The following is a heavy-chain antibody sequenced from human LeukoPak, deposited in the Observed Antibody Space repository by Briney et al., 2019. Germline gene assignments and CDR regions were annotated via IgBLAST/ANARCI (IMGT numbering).Heavy chain of an antibody. CDR3: ARGVVVVTAIPFDY. CDR1: GYTFTMYG. V-gene: IGHV1-18*01. J-gene: IGHJ4*02. CDR2: ISAYNGNT. D-gene: IGHD2-21*02. Sequence: ASVTVSCTASGYTFTMYGISWVRQAPGQGLEWMGWISAYNGNTNYAQKFQGRVTMTTDTSTSTAYMELRSLRSDDTAVYYCARGVVVVTAIPFDYWGQGTLVTVSS.